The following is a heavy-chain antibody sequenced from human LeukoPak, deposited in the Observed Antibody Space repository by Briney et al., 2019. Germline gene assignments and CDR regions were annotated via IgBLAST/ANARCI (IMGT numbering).Heavy chain of an antibody. Sequence: GRSLRLSCAASGFTFSSYAMHWVRQAPGKGLEWVAVISYDGSNKYYADSVKGRFTISRDNSKNTLYLQMNSLRAEDTAVYYCANPPITTPHYYYYMDVWGKGTTVTVSS. J-gene: IGHJ6*03. CDR3: ANPPITTPHYYYYMDV. CDR2: ISYDGSNK. CDR1: GFTFSSYA. D-gene: IGHD3-3*01. V-gene: IGHV3-30-3*01.